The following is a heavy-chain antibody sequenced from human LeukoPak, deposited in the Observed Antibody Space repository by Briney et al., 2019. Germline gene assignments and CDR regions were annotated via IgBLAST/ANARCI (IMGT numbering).Heavy chain of an antibody. J-gene: IGHJ6*04. CDR3: ARLSWFDV. CDR1: GGSFSGYY. V-gene: IGHV4-34*01. Sequence: SETLSLTCAVYGGSFSGYYWSWIRQPPGKGLEWIGEINHSGSTNYNPSLKSRVTISVDTSKNQFSLKLSSVTAADTAVYYCARLSWFDVWGKGTTVTISS. D-gene: IGHD3-10*01. CDR2: INHSGST.